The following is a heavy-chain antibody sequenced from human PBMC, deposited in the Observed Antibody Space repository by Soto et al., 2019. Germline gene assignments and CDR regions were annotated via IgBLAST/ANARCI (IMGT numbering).Heavy chain of an antibody. V-gene: IGHV1-18*01. CDR2: ISTNKWNT. CDR1: GYTFTSYG. J-gene: IGHJ4*02. Sequence: QVQLVQSGAEVKKPGASVKVSCKSSGYTFTSYGISWVRQAAGQGLEWMGWISTNKWNTNYAKKLQGRVTMTTDTSTSTAYMELRSLRSDDTAVYYCARGTTVDTGNYWGQGTLVTVSS. CDR3: ARGTTVDTGNY. D-gene: IGHD4-17*01.